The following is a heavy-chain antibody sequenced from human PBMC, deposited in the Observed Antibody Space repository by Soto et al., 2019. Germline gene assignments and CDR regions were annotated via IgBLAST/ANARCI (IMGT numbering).Heavy chain of an antibody. Sequence: GGSLRLSCAASGFTFSNAWMSWVRQAPGKGLEWVGRIKSKTDGGTTDYAAPVKGRFTISRDDSKNTLYLQMNSLKTEDTAVYYCTTVLRLNFDFWSGYYTKDYYYYYMDVWGKGTTVTV. D-gene: IGHD3-3*01. CDR3: TTVLRLNFDFWSGYYTKDYYYYYMDV. CDR1: GFTFSNAW. J-gene: IGHJ6*03. CDR2: IKSKTDGGTT. V-gene: IGHV3-15*01.